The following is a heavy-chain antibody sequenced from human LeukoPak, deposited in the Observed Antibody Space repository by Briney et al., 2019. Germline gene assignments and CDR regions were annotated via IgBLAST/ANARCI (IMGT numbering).Heavy chain of an antibody. J-gene: IGHJ3*02. D-gene: IGHD7-27*01. CDR2: INPNSGGT. V-gene: IGHV1-2*02. CDR1: GYTFTDNH. Sequence: ASVKVSCKASGYTFTDNHMYWIRQAPGQGPECMGWINPNSGGTNYAQKFQGRITMTRDTSISPAYMELSRLTSDDTAIYFCARELGRNAFDIWGQGTMVTVSP. CDR3: ARELGRNAFDI.